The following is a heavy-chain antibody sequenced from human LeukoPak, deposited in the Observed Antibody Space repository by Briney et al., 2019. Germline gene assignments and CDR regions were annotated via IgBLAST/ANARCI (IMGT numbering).Heavy chain of an antibody. D-gene: IGHD1-14*01. V-gene: IGHV4-34*01. CDR1: GGSFSGYY. CDR3: AKVLTGVFFDY. J-gene: IGHJ4*02. Sequence: PSETLSLTCAVYGGSFSGYYWSWVRHPPGKGLEWIGEINHSGSTNYNPSLKSRVTISVDTSKNQFSLKLSSVTAADTAVYYCAKVLTGVFFDYWGQGTLVTVSS. CDR2: INHSGST.